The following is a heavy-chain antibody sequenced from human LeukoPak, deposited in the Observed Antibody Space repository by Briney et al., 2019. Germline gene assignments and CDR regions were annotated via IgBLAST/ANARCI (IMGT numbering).Heavy chain of an antibody. V-gene: IGHV4-61*08. D-gene: IGHD3-22*01. CDR3: ARDGSDYYSRNWFDP. CDR1: GDSISSGDYY. Sequence: SETLSLTCTVSGDSISSGDYYWSWIRQPPGKGLEWIGYIYYSGSTNYNPSLKSRVIISVDTSKNQISLKLSSVTAADTAVYYCARDGSDYYSRNWFDPWGQGTLVTVSS. CDR2: IYYSGST. J-gene: IGHJ5*02.